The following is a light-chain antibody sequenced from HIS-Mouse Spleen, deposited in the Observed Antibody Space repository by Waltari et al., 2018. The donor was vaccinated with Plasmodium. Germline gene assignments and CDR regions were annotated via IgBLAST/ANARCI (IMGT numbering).Light chain of an antibody. CDR2: SNN. Sequence: QSGLPQPPSASGTPGQTATIACSGRSTNLGSNTVNWYQQLPGTAPKLLIYSNNQRPSGVPERFSGSKSGTTASLAISGLQSEDEADYYCAAWDDSLNGPVFGGGTKLTVL. J-gene: IGLJ2*01. CDR3: AAWDDSLNGPV. V-gene: IGLV1-44*01. CDR1: STNLGSNT.